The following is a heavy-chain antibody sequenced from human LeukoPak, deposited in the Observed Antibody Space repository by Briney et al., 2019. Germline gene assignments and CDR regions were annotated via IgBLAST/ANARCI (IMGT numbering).Heavy chain of an antibody. CDR2: INPNSGGT. J-gene: IGHJ4*02. V-gene: IGHV1-2*02. Sequence: GASVKVSCKASGYSFTGYYMHWVRQAPGQGLEWTGWINPNSGGTNYAQKFQGRVTMTRDTSISTAYMELSRLRSDDTAVYYCARGANYYDSSGPLETNWGQGTLVTVSS. CDR1: GYSFTGYY. CDR3: ARGANYYDSSGPLETN. D-gene: IGHD3-22*01.